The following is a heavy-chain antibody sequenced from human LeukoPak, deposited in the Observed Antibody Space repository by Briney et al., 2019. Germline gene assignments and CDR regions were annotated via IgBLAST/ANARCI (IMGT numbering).Heavy chain of an antibody. CDR3: ARQTGSGLFILP. Sequence: SETLSLTCTVSGVSISSSNSYWGWIRQPPGKGLEWIGSIYYSGNTYYNASLGSQVSISIDTSKNRFSLKLTSVTAADTAVYYCARQTGSGLFILPGGQGTLVTVSS. CDR1: GVSISSSNSY. D-gene: IGHD3/OR15-3a*01. J-gene: IGHJ4*02. V-gene: IGHV4-39*01. CDR2: IYYSGNT.